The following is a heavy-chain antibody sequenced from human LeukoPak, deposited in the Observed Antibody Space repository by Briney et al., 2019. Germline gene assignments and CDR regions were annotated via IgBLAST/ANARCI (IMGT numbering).Heavy chain of an antibody. CDR1: GGSISSRSYY. D-gene: IGHD2-2*01. V-gene: IGHV4-39*01. CDR3: AAARRYQLLSIDY. J-gene: IGHJ4*02. CDR2: IYYSGST. Sequence: KPSETLSLTCTVSGGSISSRSYYWGWIRQPPGKGLEWIGSIYYSGSTYYNPSLKSRVTISVDTSKTQFSLKLSSVTAADTAVYYCAAARRYQLLSIDYWGQGTLVTVSS.